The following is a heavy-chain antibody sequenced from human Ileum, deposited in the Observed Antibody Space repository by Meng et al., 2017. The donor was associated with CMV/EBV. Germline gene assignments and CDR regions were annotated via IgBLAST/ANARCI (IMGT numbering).Heavy chain of an antibody. CDR1: GVDFTTAW. CDR2: NKSKILCETT. CDR3: TTEGATRY. Sequence: VQVVEVGGILVKPLWFFGLSCAASGVDFTTAWMGWVRQAAGKGLECVGLNKSKILCETTDYDASVKSRFTISRDDSINTVYLQMNSLKTEYTAIYYCTTEGATRYWGQGTLVTVSS. V-gene: IGHV3-15*01. D-gene: IGHD1-26*01. J-gene: IGHJ4*02.